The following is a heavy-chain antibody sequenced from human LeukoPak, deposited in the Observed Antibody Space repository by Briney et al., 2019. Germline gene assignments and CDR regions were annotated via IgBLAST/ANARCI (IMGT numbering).Heavy chain of an antibody. CDR3: ARGVRGVKYYYDMDV. D-gene: IGHD3-10*01. CDR2: INHSGST. Sequence: SETLSLTCAVYGGSFSGYYWSWIRQPPGKGLEWIGEINHSGSTNYNPSLKSRVTISVDTSKNQFSLKLSSVTAADTAVYYCARGVRGVKYYYDMDVWGKGTTVTVSS. J-gene: IGHJ6*03. CDR1: GGSFSGYY. V-gene: IGHV4-34*01.